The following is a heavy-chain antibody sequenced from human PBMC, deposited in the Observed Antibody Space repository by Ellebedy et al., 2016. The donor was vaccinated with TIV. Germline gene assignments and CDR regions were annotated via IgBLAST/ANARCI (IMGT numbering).Heavy chain of an antibody. D-gene: IGHD3-9*01. Sequence: MPSETLSLTCTVSGGSISSYYWSWIRQPPGKGLEWIGYIYYSGSTNYNPSLKSRVTMSVDTSKNQFSLKLSSVTAADTAVYYCAREGPYYDILTGRYYYYGMDVWGQGTTVTVSS. V-gene: IGHV4-59*12. CDR2: IYYSGST. CDR3: AREGPYYDILTGRYYYYGMDV. J-gene: IGHJ6*02. CDR1: GGSISSYY.